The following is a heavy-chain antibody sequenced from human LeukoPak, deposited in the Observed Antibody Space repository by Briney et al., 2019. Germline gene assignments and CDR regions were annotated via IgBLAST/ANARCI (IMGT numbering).Heavy chain of an antibody. J-gene: IGHJ4*02. CDR1: GFTFSSYA. Sequence: PGRSLRLSCAASGFTFSSYAMHWVRQAPGKGLEWVPVISYDGSNKYYADSVKGRFTISRDNSKNTLYLQMNSLRAEDTAVYYCARAGGSYWGVFDYWGQGTLVTVSS. D-gene: IGHD1-26*01. V-gene: IGHV3-30-3*01. CDR2: ISYDGSNK. CDR3: ARAGGSYWGVFDY.